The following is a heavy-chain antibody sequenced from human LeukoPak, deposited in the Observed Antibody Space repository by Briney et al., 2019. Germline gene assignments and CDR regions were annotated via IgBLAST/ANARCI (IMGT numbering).Heavy chain of an antibody. V-gene: IGHV3-23*01. CDR3: AKFIGSSWLGSYLDY. Sequence: GGSLRLSCAASGFTFSSFAMSWVRQAPGKGLEWVSVISVSGDSTYYADSVKGRFTISRDNSKNTLYLRMNSLRAEDTAVYYCAKFIGSSWLGSYLDYWGQGTLVTVSS. CDR2: ISVSGDST. CDR1: GFTFSSFA. J-gene: IGHJ4*02. D-gene: IGHD6-13*01.